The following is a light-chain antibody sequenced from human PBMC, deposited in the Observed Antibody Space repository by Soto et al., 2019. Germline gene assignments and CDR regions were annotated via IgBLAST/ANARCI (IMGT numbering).Light chain of an antibody. CDR1: QTIGRNY. V-gene: IGKV3-20*01. Sequence: EIVLTQSPGTLSLSPGETATLSCRASQTIGRNYLAWYQQKPGQAPRLLIFGTSTRATGIPDRFSGSGSGTDFTLSISRLEPEDFAVYYCQQYANSPLLTFGGGIKVEIK. CDR3: QQYANSPLLT. CDR2: GTS. J-gene: IGKJ4*01.